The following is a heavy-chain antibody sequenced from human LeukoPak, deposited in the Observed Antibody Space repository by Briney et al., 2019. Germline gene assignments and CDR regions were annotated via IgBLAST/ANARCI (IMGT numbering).Heavy chain of an antibody. Sequence: KSSETLSLTCGVFGGSISSENWWNWVRQPPGKGLEWIGETYHAGHINYNPSPKSRVTISMDKSKNQLYLKVTSVTAADTAVYYCARGGGYYFDYWGQGILVAVSS. CDR1: GGSISSENW. J-gene: IGHJ4*02. CDR3: ARGGGYYFDY. CDR2: TYHAGHI. D-gene: IGHD5-12*01. V-gene: IGHV4-4*02.